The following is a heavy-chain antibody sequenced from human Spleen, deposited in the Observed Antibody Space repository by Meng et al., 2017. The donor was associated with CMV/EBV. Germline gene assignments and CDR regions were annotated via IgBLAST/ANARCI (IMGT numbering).Heavy chain of an antibody. D-gene: IGHD1-26*01. CDR1: GFSLSTSGVG. V-gene: IGHV2-70*01. J-gene: IGHJ4*02. CDR3: ARILGGSGSYYFDY. Sequence: SGPTLVKPTQTLTLTCTFSGFSLSTSGVGVGWIRQPPGKALEWLALIDWDDDKYYSTSLKTRLTISKDTSKNQVVLTMTNMDPVDTATYYCARILGGSGSYYFDYWGQGTLVTVSS. CDR2: IDWDDDK.